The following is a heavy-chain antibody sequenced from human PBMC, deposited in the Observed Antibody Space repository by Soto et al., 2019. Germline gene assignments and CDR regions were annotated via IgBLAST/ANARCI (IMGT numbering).Heavy chain of an antibody. Sequence: QVQLVESGGGVVQPGRSLRLSCAASGFTFSSYGMHWVRQAPGKGLEWVAVISYDGSNKYYADSVKGRFTISRDNSKNTLYLQRNSLRAEDTAVYYCAKRPPGYSSSSSGFDPWGQGTLGTVSS. J-gene: IGHJ5*02. D-gene: IGHD6-6*01. V-gene: IGHV3-30*18. CDR3: AKRPPGYSSSSSGFDP. CDR1: GFTFSSYG. CDR2: ISYDGSNK.